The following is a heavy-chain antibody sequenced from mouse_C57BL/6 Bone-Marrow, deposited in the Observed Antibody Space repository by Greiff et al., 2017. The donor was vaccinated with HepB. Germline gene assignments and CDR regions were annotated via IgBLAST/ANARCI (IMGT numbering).Heavy chain of an antibody. CDR3: AIRDYGLSLRVPVVSDWCKVLTKRSTCSFDY. D-gene: IGHD1-2*01. J-gene: IGHJ2*01. CDR2: IDPSDSYT. Sequence: QVQLQQPGAELVKPGASVKLSCKASGYTFTSYWMQWVKQRPGQGLEWIGEIDPSDSYTNYNQKFKGKATLTVDKSSSTAYMQLSSLTSEDSAVYYCAIRDYGLSLRVPVVSDWCKVLTKRSTCSFDYWGQGTTLTVSS. CDR1: GYTFTSYW. V-gene: IGHV1-50*01.